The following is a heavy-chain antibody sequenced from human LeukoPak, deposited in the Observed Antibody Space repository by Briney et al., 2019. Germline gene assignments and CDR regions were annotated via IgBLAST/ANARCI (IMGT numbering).Heavy chain of an antibody. CDR2: ISSSSSYI. J-gene: IGHJ4*02. D-gene: IGHD2-21*01. CDR3: AIHCGGDCYPIRGNY. V-gene: IGHV3-21*01. CDR1: GFTFGSYW. Sequence: PGGSLRLSCAVSGFTFGSYWMNWVRQAPGKGLEWVSSISSSSSYIYYADSVKGRFTISRDNAKNSLYLQMNSLRAEDTAVYYCAIHCGGDCYPIRGNYWGQGTLVTVSS.